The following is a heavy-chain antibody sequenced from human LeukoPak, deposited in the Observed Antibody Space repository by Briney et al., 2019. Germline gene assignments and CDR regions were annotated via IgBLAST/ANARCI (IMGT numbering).Heavy chain of an antibody. V-gene: IGHV3-23*03. J-gene: IGHJ4*02. Sequence: SGGSLRLSCAASGFTFSSYAMSWVRQAPGKGLEWVSVIYSGGSTYYADSVKGRFTVSRDNAKNSLFLQMNSLRAEDTAVYYCARGVENWGQGTLVTVSS. CDR2: IYSGGST. CDR3: ARGVEN. CDR1: GFTFSSYA.